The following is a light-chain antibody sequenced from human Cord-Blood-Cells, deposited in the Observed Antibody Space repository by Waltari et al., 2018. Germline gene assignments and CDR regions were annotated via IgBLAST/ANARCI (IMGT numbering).Light chain of an antibody. J-gene: IGKJ4*01. Sequence: IQMTQSPSSLSASVGDRVTITCRASQSISSYLNWYQQKPGKAPKLLIYAASSLQSGVPSRFSGSRSGTDFTLTISSLQPEDFATYYCQQSYSTPPSFGGGTKVEIK. V-gene: IGKV1-39*01. CDR1: QSISSY. CDR3: QQSYSTPPS. CDR2: AAS.